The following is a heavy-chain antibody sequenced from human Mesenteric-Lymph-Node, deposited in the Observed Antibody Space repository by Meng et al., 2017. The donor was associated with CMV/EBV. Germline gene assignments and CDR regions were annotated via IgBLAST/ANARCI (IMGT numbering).Heavy chain of an antibody. CDR3: ARGGYGIWAFDI. CDR2: ISRSGDSI. D-gene: IGHD3-16*01. J-gene: IGHJ3*02. V-gene: IGHV3-48*04. CDR1: GFTFSSYN. Sequence: GESLKISCAASGFTFSSYNMNWVRQAPGKGLEWVSYISRSGDSIYYEDSVKGRFTISRDNAKNSLYLQMDSLRAEDTAVYYCARGGYGIWAFDIWGQGTMVTVSS.